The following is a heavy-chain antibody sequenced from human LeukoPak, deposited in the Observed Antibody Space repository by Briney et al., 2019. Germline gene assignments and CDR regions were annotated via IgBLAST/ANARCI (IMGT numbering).Heavy chain of an antibody. CDR3: ARHCSSTSCYSGLDY. CDR2: IYYSGST. V-gene: IGHV4-30-4*08. Sequence: SQTLSLTCTVSGGSISSGDYYWRWIRQPPGKGLEWIGYIYYSGSTYYNPSLKSRVTISVDTSKNQFSLKLSSVTAADTAVYYCARHCSSTSCYSGLDYWGQGTLVTVSS. D-gene: IGHD2-2*02. CDR1: GGSISSGDYY. J-gene: IGHJ4*02.